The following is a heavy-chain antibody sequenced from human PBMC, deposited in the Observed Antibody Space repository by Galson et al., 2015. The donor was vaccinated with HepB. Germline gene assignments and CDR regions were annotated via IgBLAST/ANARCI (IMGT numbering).Heavy chain of an antibody. Sequence: TLSLTCAVYGGSFSDYYWSWIRQPPGKGLAWIGEINHSGSTNDNPSLKSRITISVDTSKNQFSLKLTSVTAADAAVYYCARGPASVVYDYVWGSSRQPLYYLDSWGQGTLLTVSS. J-gene: IGHJ4*02. CDR3: ARGPASVVYDYVWGSSRQPLYYLDS. D-gene: IGHD3-16*02. CDR1: GGSFSDYY. CDR2: INHSGST. V-gene: IGHV4-34*01.